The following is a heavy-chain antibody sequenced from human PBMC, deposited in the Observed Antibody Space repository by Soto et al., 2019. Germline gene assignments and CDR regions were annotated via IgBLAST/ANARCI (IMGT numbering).Heavy chain of an antibody. CDR2: ITSSGGTT. Sequence: QPGGSLRLSCAASGFTFSSYAMSWVRQAPGKGLEWVSAITSSGGTTYYTDSVKGRFTISRDSSKNTLYLQMNSLRAEDTAVYYCAKALSTMNTGWFDPWGQGTLVTVSS. D-gene: IGHD4-17*01. V-gene: IGHV3-23*01. CDR3: AKALSTMNTGWFDP. J-gene: IGHJ5*02. CDR1: GFTFSSYA.